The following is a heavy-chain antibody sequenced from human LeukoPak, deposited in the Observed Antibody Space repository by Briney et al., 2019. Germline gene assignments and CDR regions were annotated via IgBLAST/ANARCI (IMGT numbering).Heavy chain of an antibody. J-gene: IGHJ3*02. CDR1: GDSVTSGGYF. CDR2: TSNSGTT. V-gene: IGHV4-31*11. Sequence: TLSLTCAVSGDSVTSGGYFWTWIRQLPGKGLEWIGSTSNSGTTSYNPSLKSRLSISLDASNNHFSLRLGSVTAADTAVYYCARDVVVTSSPDAFDIWGQGTMVIVSS. D-gene: IGHD2-21*02. CDR3: ARDVVVTSSPDAFDI.